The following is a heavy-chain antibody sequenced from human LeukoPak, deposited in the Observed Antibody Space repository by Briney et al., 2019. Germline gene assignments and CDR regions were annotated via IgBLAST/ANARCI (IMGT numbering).Heavy chain of an antibody. CDR3: ARVFYDSSGYYYITYYFDY. D-gene: IGHD3-22*01. Sequence: PSETLSLTCTVSGGSISSSSYYWGWIRQPPGKGLEWIGSIYYSGSTYYNPSLKSRVTISVDTSKNQFSLKLSSVTAADTAVYYCARVFYDSSGYYYITYYFDYWGQGTLVTVSS. CDR1: GGSISSSSYY. V-gene: IGHV4-39*07. CDR2: IYYSGST. J-gene: IGHJ4*02.